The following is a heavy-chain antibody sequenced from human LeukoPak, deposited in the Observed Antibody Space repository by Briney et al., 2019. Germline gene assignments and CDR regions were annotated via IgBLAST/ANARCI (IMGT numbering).Heavy chain of an antibody. CDR3: ARDNYYYDSSGYYHFDY. CDR2: ITSSSSYI. CDR1: GFTFSSYT. V-gene: IGHV3-21*01. J-gene: IGHJ4*02. Sequence: GGSLRLSCAASGFTFSSYTMNWVRQAPGKGLEWVSSITSSSSYIYYADSVKGRFIISRDNANNSLYLQMNSLRAEDTAVYYCARDNYYYDSSGYYHFDYWGQGTLVTVSS. D-gene: IGHD3-22*01.